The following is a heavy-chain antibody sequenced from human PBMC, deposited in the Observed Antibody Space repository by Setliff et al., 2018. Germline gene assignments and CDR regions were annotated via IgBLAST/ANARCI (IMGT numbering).Heavy chain of an antibody. V-gene: IGHV4-4*08. D-gene: IGHD2-15*01. CDR1: GDSIRNYH. J-gene: IGHJ3*02. CDR3: ARKDGDM. Sequence: KPSETLSLTCTVSGDSIRNYHWSWFRQPPGSRLEWIGYIYTTGSTSYNPSLKSRVTMSVDTSKNQFSLKMRSVTAADAALYYCARKDGDMWGQGTMVTFSS. CDR2: IYTTGST.